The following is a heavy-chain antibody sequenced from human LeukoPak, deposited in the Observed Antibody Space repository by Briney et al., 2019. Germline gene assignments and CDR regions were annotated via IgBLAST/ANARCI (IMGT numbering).Heavy chain of an antibody. D-gene: IGHD5-18*01. V-gene: IGHV3-33*01. CDR2: IWYDGSNK. J-gene: IGHJ4*02. CDR3: AREVSGYSYGYFDY. CDR1: GCTFSSYG. Sequence: PGRSLRLSCAASGCTFSSYGMHWVRQAPGKGLEWVAVIWYDGSNKYYADSVKGRFTISRDNSKNTLYLQMNSLRAEDTAVYYCAREVSGYSYGYFDYWGQGTLVTVSS.